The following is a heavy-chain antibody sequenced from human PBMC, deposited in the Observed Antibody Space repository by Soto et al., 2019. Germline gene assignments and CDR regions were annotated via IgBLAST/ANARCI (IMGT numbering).Heavy chain of an antibody. CDR3: VKSRGRLLWLGEIYYSTS. CDR2: ITFSGGGT. D-gene: IGHD3-10*01. CDR1: GFTFSSFA. J-gene: IGHJ4*02. Sequence: PGGSLRLSCAASGFTFSSFAMSWVRQAPGKGLEWVSAITFSGGGTYFADSVKGRFTVSRDNSKDTVYLQMNSLRTEDTAVYHCVKSRGRLLWLGEIYYSTSWGQGTLVTAPQ. V-gene: IGHV3-23*01.